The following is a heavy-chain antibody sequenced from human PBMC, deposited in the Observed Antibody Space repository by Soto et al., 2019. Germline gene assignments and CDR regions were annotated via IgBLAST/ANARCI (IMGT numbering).Heavy chain of an antibody. CDR3: AKGSKSLLVKDAFDI. V-gene: IGHV3-23*01. D-gene: IGHD2-15*01. Sequence: GGSLRLSCAASGFTFSSYAMSWVRQAPGKGLEWVSGISGSGSSTYYADSVKGRFTISRDNSKNTLYLQMNSLRAEDTAVYYCAKGSKSLLVKDAFDIWGQGTMVTVSS. CDR1: GFTFSSYA. J-gene: IGHJ3*02. CDR2: ISGSGSST.